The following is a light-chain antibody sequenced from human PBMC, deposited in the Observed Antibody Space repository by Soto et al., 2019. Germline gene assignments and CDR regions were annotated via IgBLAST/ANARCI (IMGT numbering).Light chain of an antibody. J-gene: IGKJ1*01. V-gene: IGKV3-20*01. CDR2: GAS. CDR1: QSVSNNY. Sequence: EIVFTQCPGTLSLSPRERATLSCRASQSVSNNYLAWYQQNPGQAPRLLIYGASIRATGIPDRFCGSGSGTDFTLTISRLEPEDFAVYHCQQYAGSVSWTFGQGTKVDIK. CDR3: QQYAGSVSWT.